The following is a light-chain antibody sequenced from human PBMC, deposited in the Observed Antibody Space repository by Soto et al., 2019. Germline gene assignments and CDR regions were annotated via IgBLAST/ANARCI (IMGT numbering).Light chain of an antibody. Sequence: EIVLAQSPATLSLSPGERATLSCRASQDISNFLAWYQQRPGQAPRLLIYDASNRATGIPARFSGSGSGTDFTLIIFGLEPEDFAIYYCQQRASWPPFTFGQGTKLEV. J-gene: IGKJ2*01. V-gene: IGKV3-11*01. CDR3: QQRASWPPFT. CDR1: QDISNF. CDR2: DAS.